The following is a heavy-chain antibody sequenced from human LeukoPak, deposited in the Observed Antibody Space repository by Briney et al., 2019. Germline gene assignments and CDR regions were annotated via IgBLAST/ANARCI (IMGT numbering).Heavy chain of an antibody. CDR3: ARGGIGSGYYYYYYMDV. CDR1: GFTFSSYE. J-gene: IGHJ6*03. D-gene: IGHD6-19*01. Sequence: GGSLRLSCAASGFTFSSYEMNWVRQAPGKGLEWVSYISSSGSTIYYADSVKGRFTISRDNAKNSLYLQMNSLRAEDTAVYCCARGGIGSGYYYYYYMDVWGKGTTVTISS. V-gene: IGHV3-48*03. CDR2: ISSSGSTI.